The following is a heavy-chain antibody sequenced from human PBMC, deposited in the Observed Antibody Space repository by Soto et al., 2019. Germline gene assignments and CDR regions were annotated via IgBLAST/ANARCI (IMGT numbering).Heavy chain of an antibody. J-gene: IGHJ6*02. CDR1: GGSTSSYY. Sequence: PSETLSLTCTVSGGSTSSYYWSWIRQPAGKGLEWIGRIYTSGSTNYNPSLKSRVTMSVDTSKNQFSLKLSSVTAADTAVYYCARDMGPYYGSGSYYDRSPYYYYYGMDVWGQGTTVTVSS. D-gene: IGHD3-10*01. V-gene: IGHV4-4*07. CDR2: IYTSGST. CDR3: ARDMGPYYGSGSYYDRSPYYYYYGMDV.